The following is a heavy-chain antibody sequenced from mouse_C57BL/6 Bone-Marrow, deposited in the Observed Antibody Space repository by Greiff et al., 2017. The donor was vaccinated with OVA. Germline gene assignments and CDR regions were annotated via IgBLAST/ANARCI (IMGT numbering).Heavy chain of an antibody. V-gene: IGHV5-12*01. CDR2: ISNGGGST. Sequence: DVQLVESGGGLVQPGGSLKLSCAASGFTFSDYYMYWVRQTPEKRLEWVAYISNGGGSTYYPDTVKGRFTISRDNAKNTLYLQMSRLKSEDTAMYYCARHISSGYEFAYWGQGTLVTVSA. D-gene: IGHD3-2*02. CDR1: GFTFSDYY. CDR3: ARHISSGYEFAY. J-gene: IGHJ3*01.